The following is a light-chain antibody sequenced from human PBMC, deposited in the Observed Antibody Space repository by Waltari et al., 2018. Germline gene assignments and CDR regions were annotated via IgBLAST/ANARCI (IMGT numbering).Light chain of an antibody. V-gene: IGKV3-20*01. CDR3: QQYSSSVMYT. CDR1: QSVSRSR. J-gene: IGKJ2*01. CDR2: AAS. Sequence: FLTQAPDTLSLSPGESATLSCRASQSVSRSRLAWYQHKPGQAPRLLRYAASTRATGIPDRFSGSGSGTDFSLSNSRVEPEDFAVYYCQQYSSSVMYTFGQGTKLEIK.